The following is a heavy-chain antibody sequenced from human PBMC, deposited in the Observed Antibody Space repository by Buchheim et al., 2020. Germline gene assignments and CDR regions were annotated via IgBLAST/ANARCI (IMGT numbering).Heavy chain of an antibody. D-gene: IGHD4-17*01. CDR2: FYSGGRT. Sequence: EFRVVESGGGLVQPGGSLRLSCAASGFTVSSDYMSWVRQAPGKGMEWVSVFYSGGRTYYADSVKGRFTISRDKSKNKLYLPMNSLRAEETAVYYCGGLDLAATGFDPWGQGTL. J-gene: IGHJ5*02. V-gene: IGHV3-66*01. CDR3: GGLDLAATGFDP. CDR1: GFTVSSDY.